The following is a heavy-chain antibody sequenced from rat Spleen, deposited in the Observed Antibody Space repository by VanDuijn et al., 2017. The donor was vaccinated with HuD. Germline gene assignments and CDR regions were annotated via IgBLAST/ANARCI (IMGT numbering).Heavy chain of an antibody. CDR3: ARDDSNYFPYWYFDF. J-gene: IGHJ1*01. V-gene: IGHV5S13*01. CDR2: ISTGGGNT. CDR1: KFTFSNDA. D-gene: IGHD1-2*01. Sequence: EVQLVESGGGLVQPGRSLKLSCTASKFTFSNDAMAWVRQAPTKGLEWIASISTGGGNTYYRDSVKGRFTISRDNAKNTQYLQMDSLRSEDTATYYCARDDSNYFPYWYFDFWGPGTMVTVSS.